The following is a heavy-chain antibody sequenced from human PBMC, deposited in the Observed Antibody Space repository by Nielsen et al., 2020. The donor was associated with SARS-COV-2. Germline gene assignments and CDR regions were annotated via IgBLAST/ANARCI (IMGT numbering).Heavy chain of an antibody. J-gene: IGHJ4*02. Sequence: ASVKVSCKASGGTFSSYAISWVRQAPGQGLEWMGWMNPNSGNTGYAQKFQGRVTMTRNTSISTAYMELSSLRSEDTAGYYCARGRMGAPLDWGQGTLVTVSS. V-gene: IGHV1-8*02. D-gene: IGHD1-26*01. CDR1: GGTFSSYA. CDR3: ARGRMGAPLD. CDR2: MNPNSGNT.